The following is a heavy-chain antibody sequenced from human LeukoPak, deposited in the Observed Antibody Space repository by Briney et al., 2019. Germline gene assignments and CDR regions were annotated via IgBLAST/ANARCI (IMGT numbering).Heavy chain of an antibody. CDR2: ISYDGSNK. D-gene: IGHD6-19*01. J-gene: IGHJ3*02. CDR3: AREPPDYSSGWYDAFDI. V-gene: IGHV3-30*04. Sequence: SGGSLRLSCAASGFTFSSYAMHWVRQAPGKGLEWVAVISYDGSNKYYADSVKGRFTISRDNSKNTLYLQMSSLRAEDTAVYYCAREPPDYSSGWYDAFDIWGQGTMVTVSS. CDR1: GFTFSSYA.